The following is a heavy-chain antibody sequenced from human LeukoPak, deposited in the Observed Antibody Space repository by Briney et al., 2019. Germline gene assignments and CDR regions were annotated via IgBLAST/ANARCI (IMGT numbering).Heavy chain of an antibody. CDR2: ISYDGSNK. D-gene: IGHD6-19*01. J-gene: IGHJ5*02. CDR3: ARALDSSGWYT. Sequence: ESGGSLRLSCAASGFTFSSYAMHWVRQAPGKGLEWVAVISYDGSNKYYADSVKGRFTISRDNSKNTLYLQMNSQRAEDTAVYYCARALDSSGWYTWGQGTLVTVSS. V-gene: IGHV3-30-3*01. CDR1: GFTFSSYA.